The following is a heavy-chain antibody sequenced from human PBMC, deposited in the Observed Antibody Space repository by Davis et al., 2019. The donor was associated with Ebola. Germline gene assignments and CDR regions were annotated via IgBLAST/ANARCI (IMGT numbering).Heavy chain of an antibody. D-gene: IGHD4-23*01. V-gene: IGHV3-23*01. CDR2: ISVGGGST. Sequence: GGSLRLSCAASGFTFSSYGMSWVRQAPGKGLEWVSTISVGGGSTYYADSVKGRFTISRDNAKNTLYLQMNSLRAEDTAVYYCVRDPLLHGKTFDTWGQGTLVTVSS. CDR3: VRDPLLHGKTFDT. J-gene: IGHJ4*02. CDR1: GFTFSSYG.